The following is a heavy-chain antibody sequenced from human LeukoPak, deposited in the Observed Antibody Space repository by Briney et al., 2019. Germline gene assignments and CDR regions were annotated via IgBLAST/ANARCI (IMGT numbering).Heavy chain of an antibody. Sequence: SETLSLTCTVSGGSISSYYWGWIRQPPGKGLEWIGSIYYSGSTYYNASLKSRGTISVDTSKNQFSLKLNSVTAADTAVYFYARQVVAVAGTGYFDYWGQGTLVTVSS. CDR1: GGSISSYY. CDR2: IYYSGST. J-gene: IGHJ4*02. CDR3: ARQVVAVAGTGYFDY. V-gene: IGHV4-39*01. D-gene: IGHD6-19*01.